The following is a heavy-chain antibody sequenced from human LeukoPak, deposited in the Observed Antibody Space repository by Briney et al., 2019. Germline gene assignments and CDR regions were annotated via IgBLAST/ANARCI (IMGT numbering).Heavy chain of an antibody. V-gene: IGHV1-8*01. Sequence: ASVKVSCKASGYTFTSYDINWVRQATGQGLEWMGWMNPNSGNTGYAQKFQGRVTMTRNTSISTAYMELSSLRSEDTAVYYCAGANSAAAKPGRGMNYWGQGTLVTVSS. CDR3: AGANSAAAKPGRGMNY. D-gene: IGHD6-13*01. J-gene: IGHJ4*02. CDR2: MNPNSGNT. CDR1: GYTFTSYD.